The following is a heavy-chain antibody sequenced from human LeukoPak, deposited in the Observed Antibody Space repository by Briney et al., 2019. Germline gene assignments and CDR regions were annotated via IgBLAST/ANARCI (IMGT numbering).Heavy chain of an antibody. D-gene: IGHD3-10*02. CDR2: ISSSGSTV. V-gene: IGHV3-48*03. CDR1: GFTFSSYE. Sequence: GGSLRLSCAPSGFTFSSYEMSCVRQAPGGGLGWVTYISSSGSTVYYADSVKGRFTISRYNAKNSLYLQMNSLRAEDMAVYYCAEPGITMIGGVWGKGTTVTISS. J-gene: IGHJ6*03. CDR3: AEPGITMIGGV.